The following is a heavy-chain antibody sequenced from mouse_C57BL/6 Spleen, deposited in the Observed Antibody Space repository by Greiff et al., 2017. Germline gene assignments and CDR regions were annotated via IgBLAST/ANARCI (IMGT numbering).Heavy chain of an antibody. CDR3: ARGVTTVVAFDC. CDR1: GYTFTDYN. D-gene: IGHD1-1*01. CDR2: INPNNGGT. V-gene: IGHV1-22*01. J-gene: IGHJ2*01. Sequence: VQLQQSGPELVKPGASVKMSCKASGYTFTDYNMHWVKQSHGKSLEWIGYINPNNGGTSYNQKFKGKATLTVNKSSSTAYMELRSLTSEDSAVYYCARGVTTVVAFDCWGQGTTLTVSS.